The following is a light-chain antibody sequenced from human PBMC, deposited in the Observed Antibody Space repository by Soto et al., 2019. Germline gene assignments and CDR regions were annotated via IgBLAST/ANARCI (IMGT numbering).Light chain of an antibody. CDR1: QSLGIW. CDR2: DAS. J-gene: IGKJ4*02. V-gene: IGKV1-5*01. Sequence: DIQMTQSPSTLSASVGDRVTITCRASQSLGIWLAWHQQKPGKAPKLLIYDASTLKSGVPSRFSGSGSGTKFTLTISSLQPDDFETYYCQEYHSYSGTFGRGTKVDIX. CDR3: QEYHSYSGT.